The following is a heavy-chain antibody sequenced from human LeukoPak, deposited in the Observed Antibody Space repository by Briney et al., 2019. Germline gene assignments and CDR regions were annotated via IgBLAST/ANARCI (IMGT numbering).Heavy chain of an antibody. D-gene: IGHD3-3*01. CDR2: VYHSGST. CDR1: GGSVSSYF. CDR3: ARHLGPEWHAMDV. V-gene: IGHV4-59*08. Sequence: PSETLSLTCTVSGGSVSSYFWSWIRQPPGKGLEWIGYVYHSGSTNYNPSLKSRVTISVDTSKTQFSLRLSSVTAAGTAVYYCARHLGPEWHAMDVWGQGTTVTVSS. J-gene: IGHJ6*02.